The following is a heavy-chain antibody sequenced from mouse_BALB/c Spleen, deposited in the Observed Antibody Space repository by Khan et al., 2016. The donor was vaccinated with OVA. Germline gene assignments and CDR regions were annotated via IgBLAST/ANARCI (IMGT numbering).Heavy chain of an antibody. Sequence: EVQLQESGPGLVKPSQSLSLTCTVTGYSITSGYAWNWIRQFPGNKLEWMGYISYSGGTSYNPSLKSRISITRDTSKNQFFLQLNSVTTEDTATYCGARENYYGYYFDYWGQGTTLTVSS. CDR3: ARENYYGYYFDY. V-gene: IGHV3-2*02. D-gene: IGHD1-1*01. J-gene: IGHJ2*01. CDR2: ISYSGGT. CDR1: GYSITSGYA.